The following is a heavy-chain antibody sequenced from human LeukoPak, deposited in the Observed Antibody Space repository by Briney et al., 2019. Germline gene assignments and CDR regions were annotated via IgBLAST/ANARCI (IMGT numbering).Heavy chain of an antibody. CDR1: GFIFTSYG. CDR2: IWYDGSIK. CDR3: ARDAWGYCSSTSCRNWFDP. D-gene: IGHD2-2*01. J-gene: IGHJ5*02. V-gene: IGHV3-33*01. Sequence: TGGSLRLSCAASGFIFTSYGMHWVRQAPGKGLEWVAVIWYDGSIKYYAGSVKGRFTISRDNSENTLYLQMNSLRAEDTAVYYCARDAWGYCSSTSCRNWFDPWSQGTLVTVSS.